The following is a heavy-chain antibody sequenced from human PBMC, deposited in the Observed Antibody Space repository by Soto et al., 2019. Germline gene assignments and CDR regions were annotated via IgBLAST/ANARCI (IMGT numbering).Heavy chain of an antibody. CDR3: ARDWGLWFGAYYYYGMDV. Sequence: QVPLVQSGAEVKKPGASVKVSCKASGYTFTSYGISWVRQAPGQGLEWMGWISAYNGNTNYAQKLQGRVTMTTDTTTSKAYMELRSLRSDDTAVYYCARDWGLWFGAYYYYGMDVWGQGTTVTVSS. CDR2: ISAYNGNT. V-gene: IGHV1-18*01. J-gene: IGHJ6*02. D-gene: IGHD3-10*01. CDR1: GYTFTSYG.